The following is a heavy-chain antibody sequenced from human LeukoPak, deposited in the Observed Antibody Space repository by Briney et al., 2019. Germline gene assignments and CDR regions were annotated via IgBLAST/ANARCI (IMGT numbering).Heavy chain of an antibody. CDR1: GVSISSGVYY. CDR2: MYYSGST. D-gene: IGHD3-22*01. J-gene: IGHJ5*02. CDR3: ARPYYYDSRIDP. V-gene: IGHV4-30-4*01. Sequence: PSQTLSLTCTVSGVSISSGVYYWRWLRQPPGKGLEWIAYMYYSGSTYYNPSLKSRVTMSADTSKNQLSLKLSSVTAADTAVYYCARPYYYDSRIDPWGQGILVTVSS.